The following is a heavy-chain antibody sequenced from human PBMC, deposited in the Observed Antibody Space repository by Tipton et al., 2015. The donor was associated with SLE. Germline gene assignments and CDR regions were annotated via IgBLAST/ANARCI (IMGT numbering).Heavy chain of an antibody. CDR2: IYYSGST. CDR1: GGSISSGGYY. J-gene: IGHJ4*02. CDR3: ARIPRDYGDSRDY. Sequence: LRLSCTVSGGSISSGGYYWSWIRQHPGKGLEWIGYIYYSGSTYYNPSLKSRVTISVDTSKNQFSLKLSSVTAADTAVYYCARIPRDYGDSRDYWGQGTLVTVSS. V-gene: IGHV4-31*03. D-gene: IGHD4-17*01.